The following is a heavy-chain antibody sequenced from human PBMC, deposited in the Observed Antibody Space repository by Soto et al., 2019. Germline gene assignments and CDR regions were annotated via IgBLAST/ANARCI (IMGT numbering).Heavy chain of an antibody. Sequence: ASVKVSCKASGYTFTSYDINWVRQATGQGLEWMGWMNPNSGNTGYAQKFQGRVTMTRNTSISTAYMELSSLRSEDTAVYYCARVLLGQLRYYYYYYYMDVWGKGTTVTVSS. CDR3: ARVLLGQLRYYYYYYYMDV. D-gene: IGHD6-6*01. J-gene: IGHJ6*03. CDR1: GYTFTSYD. CDR2: MNPNSGNT. V-gene: IGHV1-8*01.